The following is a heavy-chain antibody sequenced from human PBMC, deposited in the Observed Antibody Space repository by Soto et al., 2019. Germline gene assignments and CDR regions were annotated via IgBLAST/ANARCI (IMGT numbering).Heavy chain of an antibody. V-gene: IGHV5-51*01. CDR1: GYSFTSYW. J-gene: IGHJ6*02. CDR3: ARHTQLLVGGYYYGMDV. Sequence: GESLKISCKGSGYSFTSYWIGWVPQMPGKGLAWMSIIYTGDTDTSYSPRFNGQVTISADKSISPAYLQWSSLKASDTGMYYCARHTQLLVGGYYYGMDVWGQGTTVTVSS. D-gene: IGHD2-2*01. CDR2: IYTGDTDT.